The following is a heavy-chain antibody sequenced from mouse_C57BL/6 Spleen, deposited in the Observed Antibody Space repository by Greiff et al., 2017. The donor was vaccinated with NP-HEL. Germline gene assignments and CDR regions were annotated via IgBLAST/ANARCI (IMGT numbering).Heavy chain of an antibody. V-gene: IGHV3-6*01. CDR2: ISYDGSN. D-gene: IGHD1-1*01. Sequence: EVQLQESGPGLVKPSQSLSLTCSVTGYSIPSGYYWNWIRQFPGNKLEWMGYISYDGSNNYNPSLKNRISITRDTSKNQFFLKLNSVTTEDTATYYCARDDGSSPFDYWGKGTTLTVSS. J-gene: IGHJ2*01. CDR3: ARDDGSSPFDY. CDR1: GYSIPSGYY.